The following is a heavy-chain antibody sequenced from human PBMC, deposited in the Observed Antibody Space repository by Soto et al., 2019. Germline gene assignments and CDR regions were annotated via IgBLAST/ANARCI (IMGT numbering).Heavy chain of an antibody. D-gene: IGHD3-22*01. J-gene: IGHJ4*02. CDR1: GGSISSSSYY. CDR3: DSSGYYPFDY. CDR2: IYYSGST. Sequence: SETLSLTCTVSGGSISSSSYYWGWIRQPPGKGLEWIGSIYYSGSTYYNPSLKSRVTLSGDTSKNQFSLKLSSVTAADTAVYYYDSSGYYPFDYWGQGTLVTVSS. V-gene: IGHV4-39*01.